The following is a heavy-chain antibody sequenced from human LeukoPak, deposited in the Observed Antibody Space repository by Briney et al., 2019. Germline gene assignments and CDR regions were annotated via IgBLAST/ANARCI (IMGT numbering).Heavy chain of an antibody. CDR1: GVSISSNY. CDR3: ARWALQSAFDT. J-gene: IGHJ3*02. V-gene: IGHV4-59*01. Sequence: SETLSLTCTVSGVSISSNYWSWIRQSPGKGLEWIGYMYHSGKTNYNPSLKSRVTISIDTSTNQLSLKLSSVTVADTAVYYCARWALQSAFDTWGQGTMVTVSS. CDR2: MYHSGKT.